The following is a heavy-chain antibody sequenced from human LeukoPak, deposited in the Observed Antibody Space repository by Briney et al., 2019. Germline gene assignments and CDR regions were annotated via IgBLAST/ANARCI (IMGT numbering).Heavy chain of an antibody. CDR1: GFTFSNAW. D-gene: IGHD2-15*01. CDR2: IESKTDGGTT. J-gene: IGHJ3*02. Sequence: PGGSLRLSCAASGFTFSNAWMNWVRQAPGKGLEWVGRIESKTDGGTTHYAAPVKGRFTISRDDSKNTLYLQMNSLKTEDTAVYYCTKRIGAYAFDIWGRGTMVTVSS. CDR3: TKRIGAYAFDI. V-gene: IGHV3-15*04.